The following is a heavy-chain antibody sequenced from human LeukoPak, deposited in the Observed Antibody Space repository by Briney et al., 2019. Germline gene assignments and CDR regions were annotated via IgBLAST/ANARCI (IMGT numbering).Heavy chain of an antibody. J-gene: IGHJ4*02. D-gene: IGHD2-15*01. Sequence: GGSLRLSCAASGFTFSGYKMNWVRQAPGKGLEWVSYISGGSSSIYYADSVKGRFTISRDNARNSLYLQMNSLRAEDTALYYCAKWGCSGSDCYPFDYWGQGTLVTVSS. CDR3: AKWGCSGSDCYPFDY. CDR2: ISGGSSSI. V-gene: IGHV3-48*01. CDR1: GFTFSGYK.